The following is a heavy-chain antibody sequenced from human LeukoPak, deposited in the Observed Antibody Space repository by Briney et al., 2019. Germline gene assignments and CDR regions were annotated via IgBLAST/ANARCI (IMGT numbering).Heavy chain of an antibody. CDR3: TRGAPLDYYYGMDV. Sequence: PSETLSLTCAVYGGSFSGYYWSWIRQPPGKGLEWIGEINHSGSTNYNPSLKSRVTISVDTSKNQFSLKLSSVTAADTAVYYCTRGAPLDYYYGMDVWGQGTTVTVSS. V-gene: IGHV4-34*01. CDR1: GGSFSGYY. D-gene: IGHD3-3*02. J-gene: IGHJ6*02. CDR2: INHSGST.